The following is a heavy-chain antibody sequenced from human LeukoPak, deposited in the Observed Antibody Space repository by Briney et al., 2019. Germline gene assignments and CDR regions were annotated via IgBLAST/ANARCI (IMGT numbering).Heavy chain of an antibody. CDR2: IWCDGSNK. J-gene: IGHJ4*02. Sequence: GGSLRLSCAASGFTFSSYGMHWVRQAPGKGLEWVAVIWCDGSNKYYADSVKGRFTISRDNSKNTLYLQMNSLRAEDTAVYYCARGVVGVVRGARGGYFDYWGQGTLVTVSS. CDR3: ARGVVGVVRGARGGYFDY. V-gene: IGHV3-33*01. CDR1: GFTFSSYG. D-gene: IGHD3-10*01.